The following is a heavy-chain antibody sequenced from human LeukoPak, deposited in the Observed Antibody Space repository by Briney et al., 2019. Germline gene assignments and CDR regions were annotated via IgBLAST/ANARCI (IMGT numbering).Heavy chain of an antibody. CDR1: GYTFTGYY. D-gene: IGHD4-17*01. J-gene: IGHJ3*02. CDR2: INPNSGGT. Sequence: ASVKVSCKASGYTFTGYYMHWVRQAPGQGLEWMGRINPNSGGTNYAQKFQGRVTMTRDTSISTAYMELSRLRSDDTAVYYCARERNYGDRRLDAFDIWGQGTMVTVSS. V-gene: IGHV1-2*06. CDR3: ARERNYGDRRLDAFDI.